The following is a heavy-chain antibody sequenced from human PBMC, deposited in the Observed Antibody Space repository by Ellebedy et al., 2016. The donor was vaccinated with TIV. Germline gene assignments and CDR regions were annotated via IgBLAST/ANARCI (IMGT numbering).Heavy chain of an antibody. J-gene: IGHJ4*02. V-gene: IGHV3-7*03. D-gene: IGHD6-13*01. CDR1: RVTFSNYW. Sequence: PGGSLRLSCAASRVTFSNYWMHWVRQAPGKGLEWVATIHKDGSERYYVDSVKGRFTVSRDNTRDMLFLEMSSLKADDTGIYYCVRGGARSSWYWRLWGQGTLVTVSA. CDR2: IHKDGSER. CDR3: VRGGARSSWYWRL.